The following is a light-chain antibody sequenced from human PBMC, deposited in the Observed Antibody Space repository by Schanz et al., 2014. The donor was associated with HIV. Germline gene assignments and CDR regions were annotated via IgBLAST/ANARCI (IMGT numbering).Light chain of an antibody. Sequence: QSALTQPASVSGSPGQSITISCTGTSDDVGGYNYVSWFQQHPGKAPKLIIYEVVKRPSGVSDRFSGSKSGNTASLTVSGLQAEDEADYYCCSYAGRYTFYVFGTGTKVTVL. J-gene: IGLJ1*01. CDR2: EVV. CDR3: CSYAGRYTFYV. V-gene: IGLV2-8*01. CDR1: SDDVGGYNY.